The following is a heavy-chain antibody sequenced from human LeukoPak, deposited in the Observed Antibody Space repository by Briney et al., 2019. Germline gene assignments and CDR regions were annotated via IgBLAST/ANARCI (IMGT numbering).Heavy chain of an antibody. V-gene: IGHV3-11*01. CDR2: ISSSGSTI. CDR3: AKSPRGDYYDSSGQWDY. D-gene: IGHD3-22*01. Sequence: KTGGSLRLSCAASGFTFSDYYMSWIRQAPGKGLEWVSYISSSGSTIYYADSVKGRFTISRDNAKNSLYLQMNSLRAEDTAVYHCAKSPRGDYYDSSGQWDYWGQGTLVTVSS. J-gene: IGHJ4*02. CDR1: GFTFSDYY.